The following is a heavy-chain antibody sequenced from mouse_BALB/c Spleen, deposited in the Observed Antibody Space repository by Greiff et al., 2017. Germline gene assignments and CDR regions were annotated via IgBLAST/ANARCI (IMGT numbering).Heavy chain of an antibody. V-gene: IGHV5-6*01. D-gene: IGHD2-4*01. CDR3: ARHYYDYDYYYAMDY. J-gene: IGHJ4*01. CDR1: GFTFSSYG. Sequence: EVKLVESGGDLVKPGGSLKLSCAASGFTFSSYGMSWVRQTPDKRLEWVATISSGGSYTYYPDSVKGRFTISRDNAKNTLYLQMSSLKSEDTAMYYCARHYYDYDYYYAMDYWGQGTSVTVSS. CDR2: ISSGGSYT.